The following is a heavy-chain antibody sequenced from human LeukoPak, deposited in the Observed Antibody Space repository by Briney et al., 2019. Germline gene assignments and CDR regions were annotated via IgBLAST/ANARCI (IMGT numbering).Heavy chain of an antibody. Sequence: KPSETLSLTCTVPSGSISSNNHYWGWIRQPQGKRLEWIGSIDYSGNTDYNPSLKSRVSISVDTSKKQFSLEITSVTAADTAVYYCVRDRQYCTGGNCYSEDLPDSWGQGIVVAVSS. CDR3: VRDRQYCTGGNCYSEDLPDS. CDR1: SGSISSNNHY. D-gene: IGHD2-15*01. CDR2: IDYSGNT. J-gene: IGHJ4*02. V-gene: IGHV4-39*07.